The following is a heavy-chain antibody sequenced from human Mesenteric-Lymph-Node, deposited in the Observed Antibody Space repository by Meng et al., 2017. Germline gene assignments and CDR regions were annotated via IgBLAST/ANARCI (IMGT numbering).Heavy chain of an antibody. J-gene: IGHJ3*02. CDR1: GFTFSNYS. Sequence: GESLKISCAASGFTFSNYSMNWVRQAPGKGLEWVSSISSSSSYIYYADSVKGRFTISRDNAKNSLYLQMNSLRAEDTAVYYCARGSSGYDFWSGPSAAFDIWGQGTMVTVSS. CDR2: ISSSSSYI. CDR3: ARGSSGYDFWSGPSAAFDI. V-gene: IGHV3-21*01. D-gene: IGHD3-3*01.